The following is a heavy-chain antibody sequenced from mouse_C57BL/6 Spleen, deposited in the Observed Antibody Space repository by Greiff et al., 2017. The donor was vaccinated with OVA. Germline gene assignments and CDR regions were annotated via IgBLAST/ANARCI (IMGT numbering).Heavy chain of an antibody. CDR3: AVGTDGNFAWFAY. D-gene: IGHD2-1*01. V-gene: IGHV1-22*01. CDR2: INPNNGGT. J-gene: IGHJ3*01. CDR1: GYTFTDYY. Sequence: VQLQQSGPELVKPGASVKMSCKASGYTFTDYYMHWVKQSHGKSLEWIGDINPNNGGTSYNQKFKGKATLTVDKSSSTAYMELSSLTSEDSAVYYCAVGTDGNFAWFAYWGQGTLVTVSA.